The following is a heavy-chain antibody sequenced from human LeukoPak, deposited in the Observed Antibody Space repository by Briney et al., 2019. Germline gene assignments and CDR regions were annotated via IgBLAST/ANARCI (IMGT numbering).Heavy chain of an antibody. CDR1: GYTFTGYY. V-gene: IGHV1-2*02. Sequence: ASVKVSCRASGYTFTGYYMHWVRQAPGQGLEWMGWINPNSGGTNYAQKFQGRVTMTRDTSISTAYMELSRLRSDDTAVYYCARDVNDILTTYYFDYWGQGTLVTVSS. CDR3: ARDVNDILTTYYFDY. J-gene: IGHJ4*02. CDR2: INPNSGGT. D-gene: IGHD3-9*01.